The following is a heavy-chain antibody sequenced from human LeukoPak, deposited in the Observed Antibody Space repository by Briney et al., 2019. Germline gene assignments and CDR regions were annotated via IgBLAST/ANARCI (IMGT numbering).Heavy chain of an antibody. CDR2: FDPEDGET. CDR1: GYTLTELS. Sequence: ASVKVSCKVSGYTLTELSMHWVRQAPGKGLEWMGGFDPEDGETIYAQKFQGRVTITADESTSTAYMELSSLRSEDTAVYYCARDPRDYGGTLTDYWGQGTLVTVSS. V-gene: IGHV1-24*01. CDR3: ARDPRDYGGTLTDY. J-gene: IGHJ4*02. D-gene: IGHD4-23*01.